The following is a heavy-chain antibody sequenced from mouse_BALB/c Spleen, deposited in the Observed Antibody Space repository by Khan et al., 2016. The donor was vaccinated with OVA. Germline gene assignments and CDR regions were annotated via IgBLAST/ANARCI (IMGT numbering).Heavy chain of an antibody. CDR1: GYTFSSCW. V-gene: IGHV1-9*01. D-gene: IGHD2-14*01. J-gene: IGHJ2*01. Sequence: QVQLQQSGAELMKPGASVKISCKATGYTFSSCWIEWVKQRPGHGLEWIGEILPGSGITNYNEKVKGRATFTADTSSTTAYIQLSSLTSEDSAVYYCARSSPYYRFFFDYWGQGTTLTGSS. CDR3: ARSSPYYRFFFDY. CDR2: ILPGSGIT.